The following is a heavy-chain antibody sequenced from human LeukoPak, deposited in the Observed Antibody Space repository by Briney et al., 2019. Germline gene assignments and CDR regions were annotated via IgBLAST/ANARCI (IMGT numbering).Heavy chain of an antibody. D-gene: IGHD6-13*01. CDR3: ARDVAAAAGNWFDP. J-gene: IGHJ5*02. CDR1: GGTFSSYA. CDR2: IIPILGIA. Sequence: ASVKVSCKASGGTFSSYAISWVRQAPGQGLEWMGRIIPILGIANYAQKFQGRVTITADKSTSTAYMELSSLRSEDTAVYYCARDVAAAAGNWFDPWGQGTLVTVSS. V-gene: IGHV1-69*04.